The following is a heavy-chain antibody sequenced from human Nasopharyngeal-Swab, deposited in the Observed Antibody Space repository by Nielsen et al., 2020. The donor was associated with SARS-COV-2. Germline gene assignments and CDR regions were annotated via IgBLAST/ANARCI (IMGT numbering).Heavy chain of an antibody. CDR1: GFTFSSYA. CDR3: AKRRSNDNYGMDV. J-gene: IGHJ6*02. Sequence: GGSLRLSCAASGFTFSSYAMRWVRQAPGKGLEWVSGISGSGDTTKYADSVKGRFTTSRDNDKNTLYLQMNSLRAEDTAVYYCAKRRSNDNYGMDVWGQGTTVTVSS. V-gene: IGHV3-23*01. CDR2: ISGSGDTT. D-gene: IGHD2-8*01.